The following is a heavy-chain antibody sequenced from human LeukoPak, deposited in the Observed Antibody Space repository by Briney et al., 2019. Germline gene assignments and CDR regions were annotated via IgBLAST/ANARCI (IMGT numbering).Heavy chain of an antibody. CDR3: ARTDYRDYDGGYYFDY. Sequence: GRSLRLSSAASGFTFSSYAMHWGRQAPGKGLEWVAVISYDGSNKYYADSVKGRFTISRDNSKNTLYLQMNSLRAEDTAVYYCARTDYRDYDGGYYFDYWGQGTLVTVSS. D-gene: IGHD4-17*01. J-gene: IGHJ4*02. CDR1: GFTFSSYA. CDR2: ISYDGSNK. V-gene: IGHV3-30*04.